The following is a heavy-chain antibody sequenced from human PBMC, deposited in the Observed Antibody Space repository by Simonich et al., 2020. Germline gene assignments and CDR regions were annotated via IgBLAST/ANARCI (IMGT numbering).Heavy chain of an antibody. Sequence: EVQLVESGGGLVQPGGSLRLSCAASGFTFSSYWMPWVRQAPGKGLWWVARSKRDGSSTSYADSVKGRFTISRDNAKNTLYLQMNSLRAEDTAMYYCAKDKGAAASDYFDYWGQGTLVTVSS. J-gene: IGHJ4*02. CDR1: GFTFSSYW. CDR3: AKDKGAAASDYFDY. V-gene: IGHV3-74*01. D-gene: IGHD6-13*01. CDR2: SKRDGSST.